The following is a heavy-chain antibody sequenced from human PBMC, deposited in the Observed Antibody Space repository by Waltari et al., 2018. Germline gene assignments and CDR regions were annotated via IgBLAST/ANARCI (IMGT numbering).Heavy chain of an antibody. D-gene: IGHD2-21*02. CDR2: VLYSEPST. J-gene: IGHJ6*02. Sequence: QLQLHESGPGEVKASETLSLTCSVSGHSITNSYWAWVRQPPGKGLEWIGNVLYSEPSTFDNPSLKSRVAISVDASRNEVSLTLTSVTAADTAIYFCARSISVTDYGMDLWGRGTNVTVS. CDR1: GHSITNSY. V-gene: IGHV4-39*01. CDR3: ARSISVTDYGMDL.